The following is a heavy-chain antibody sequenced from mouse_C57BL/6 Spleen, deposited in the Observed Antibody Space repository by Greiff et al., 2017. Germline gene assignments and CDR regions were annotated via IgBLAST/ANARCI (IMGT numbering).Heavy chain of an antibody. V-gene: IGHV1-75*01. CDR3: ARVGDDYDGSGYYAMDY. Sequence: QVQLKESGPELVKPGASVKISCKASGYTFPDYYINWVKQRPGQGLEWIGWIFPGSGSPYYNEKFKGKATLTVDKSSSTAYMLLSSLTSEDSAVFCWARVGDDYDGSGYYAMDYWGQGTSGTVSS. CDR1: GYTFPDYY. CDR2: IFPGSGSP. J-gene: IGHJ4*01. D-gene: IGHD2-4*01.